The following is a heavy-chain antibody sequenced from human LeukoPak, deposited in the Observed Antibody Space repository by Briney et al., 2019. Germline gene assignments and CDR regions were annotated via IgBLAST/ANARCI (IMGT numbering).Heavy chain of an antibody. CDR2: IYYSGST. V-gene: IGHV4-30-4*01. CDR1: GGSISSGDYY. D-gene: IGHD2-21*02. Sequence: KASETLSLTCTVSGGSISSGDYYWSWIRQPPGKGLEWIGYIYYSGSTYYNPSLKSRVTISVDTSKNQFSLKLSSVTAADTAVYYCAGEGWRLLFREYFHHWGQGTLVTVSS. J-gene: IGHJ1*01. CDR3: AGEGWRLLFREYFHH.